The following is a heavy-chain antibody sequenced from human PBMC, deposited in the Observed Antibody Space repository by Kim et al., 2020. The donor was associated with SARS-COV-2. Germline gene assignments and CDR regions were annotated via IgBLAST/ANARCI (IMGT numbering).Heavy chain of an antibody. CDR3: ARHRGLLYYFDY. Sequence: NYRPPFQGHVTISADKSISTAYLQWSSLKASDTAMYYCARHRGLLYYFDYWGQGTLVTVSS. D-gene: IGHD2-2*01. J-gene: IGHJ4*02. V-gene: IGHV5-10-1*01.